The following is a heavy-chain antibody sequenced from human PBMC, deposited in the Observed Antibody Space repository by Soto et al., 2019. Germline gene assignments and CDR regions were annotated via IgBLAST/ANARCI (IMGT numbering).Heavy chain of an antibody. Sequence: SETLSLTCTVSGGSISSGGYYWSWILQHPGKGLEWIGYIYYSGSAYYNPSLKSRVTISVDTSKNQFSLKLSSVTAADTAVYYCARSGGGYSGYDYNFDYWGQGTLVTVSS. CDR2: IYYSGSA. D-gene: IGHD5-12*01. J-gene: IGHJ4*02. CDR1: GGSISSGGYY. V-gene: IGHV4-31*03. CDR3: ARSGGGYSGYDYNFDY.